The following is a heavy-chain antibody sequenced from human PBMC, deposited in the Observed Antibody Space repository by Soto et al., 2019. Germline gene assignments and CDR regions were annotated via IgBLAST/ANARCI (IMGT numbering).Heavy chain of an antibody. CDR3: ARQDIVVVVAATPIWFDP. J-gene: IGHJ5*02. CDR2: ICYSGST. D-gene: IGHD2-15*01. V-gene: IGHV4-39*01. CDR1: GGSISSSSYY. Sequence: PSETLSLTCTVSGGSISSSSYYWGWIRQPPGKGLEWIGSICYSGSTYYNPSLKSRVTISVDTSKNQFSLKLSSVTAADTAVYYCARQDIVVVVAATPIWFDPWGQGTLVTVSS.